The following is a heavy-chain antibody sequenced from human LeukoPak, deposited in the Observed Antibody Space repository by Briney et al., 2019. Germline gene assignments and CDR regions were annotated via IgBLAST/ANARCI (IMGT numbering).Heavy chain of an antibody. CDR2: ISAYNGNT. CDR1: GYTFTSYG. Sequence: GASVKVSCKASGYTFTSYGISWVRQAPGQGLEWMGWISAYNGNTNYAQKLQGRVTMTTDTSTSTAYMELRSLRSDDTAVYYCARVSKQWLIYDAFDIWGQGTMVTVSS. V-gene: IGHV1-18*01. CDR3: ARVSKQWLIYDAFDI. D-gene: IGHD6-19*01. J-gene: IGHJ3*02.